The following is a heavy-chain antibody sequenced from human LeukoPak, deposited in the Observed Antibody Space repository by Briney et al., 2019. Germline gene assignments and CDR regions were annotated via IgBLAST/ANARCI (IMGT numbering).Heavy chain of an antibody. V-gene: IGHV4-30-2*01. J-gene: IGHJ6*02. D-gene: IGHD3-3*01. CDR2: IYHSGST. CDR3: ARGPLYYDFWSGSYYYGMDV. CDR1: GGSISSGGYS. Sequence: PSETLSLTCAVSGGSISSGGYSWSWIRQPPGKGLEWIGYIYHSGSTNYNPSLKSRVTISVDTSKNQFSLKLSSVTAADTAVYYCARGPLYYDFWSGSYYYGMDVWGQGTTVTVSS.